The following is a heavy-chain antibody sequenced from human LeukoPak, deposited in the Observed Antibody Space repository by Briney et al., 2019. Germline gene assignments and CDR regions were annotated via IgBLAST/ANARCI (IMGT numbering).Heavy chain of an antibody. J-gene: IGHJ5*02. D-gene: IGHD1-14*01. V-gene: IGHV4-39*07. CDR2: IYYSGIT. CDR1: GGSISSSSYY. CDR3: ARKSEDGKYLTPRSNWFDP. Sequence: SETLSLTCTVSGGSISSSSYYWGWIRQPPGKGLEWIGSIYYSGITYYNPSLKSRVTISVDTSKNQFSLKLSSVTAADTAVYYCARKSEDGKYLTPRSNWFDPWGQGTLVTVSS.